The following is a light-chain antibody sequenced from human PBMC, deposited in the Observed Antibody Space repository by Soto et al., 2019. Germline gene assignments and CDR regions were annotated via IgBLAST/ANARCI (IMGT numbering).Light chain of an antibody. V-gene: IGLV3-9*01. CDR2: RDT. CDR3: QVWDRSTVV. CDR1: NIGGRN. J-gene: IGLJ3*02. Sequence: SYELTQPLSVSVALEQTATITCGGDNIGGRNVHWYQLNPGQAPVLVIYRDTNRPSGIPERFSGSNSGNTATLAISGVQAGDDADYYCQVWDRSTVVFGGGTKLTVL.